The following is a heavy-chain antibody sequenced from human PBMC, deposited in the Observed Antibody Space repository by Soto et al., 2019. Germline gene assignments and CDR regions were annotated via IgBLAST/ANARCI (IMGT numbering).Heavy chain of an antibody. Sequence: MQLVQSGPEVKKPGTSVKVSCKASGFTFTSSAVQWVRQARGQRLEWIGWIVVGSGNTNYAQKFQERVTITRDMTTSPAYMELRSLRSEDTAVYFCGGGGSSCWWGGNYWGQGTLGAVSS. CDR1: GFTFTSSA. J-gene: IGHJ4*02. CDR3: GGGGSSCWWGGNY. V-gene: IGHV1-58*01. D-gene: IGHD6-13*01. CDR2: IVVGSGNT.